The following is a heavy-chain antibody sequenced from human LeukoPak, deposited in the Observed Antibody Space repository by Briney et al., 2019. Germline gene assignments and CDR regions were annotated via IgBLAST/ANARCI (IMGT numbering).Heavy chain of an antibody. Sequence: SETLSLTCAVYGGSFSGYYWSWIRQPPGKGLEWIGEIYHSGSTNYNPSLKSRVTISVDTSKNQFSLKVNSVTAADTGVYYCASKSTDHGELRFDYWGQGTLVTVSS. V-gene: IGHV4-34*01. J-gene: IGHJ4*02. D-gene: IGHD4-17*01. CDR3: ASKSTDHGELRFDY. CDR2: IYHSGST. CDR1: GGSFSGYY.